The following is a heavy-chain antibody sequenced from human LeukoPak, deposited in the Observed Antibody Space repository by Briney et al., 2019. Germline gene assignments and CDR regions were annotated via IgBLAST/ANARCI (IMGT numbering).Heavy chain of an antibody. D-gene: IGHD4-17*01. Sequence: GGSLRLSCAASGFIFSNYAIHWVRQAPGKGLEHVSSISTNGGRTYFADSVKGRFTISRDDSKNTAYLQMNSLKTEDTAVYYCTRHDYGDYVSVAFDIWGQGTMVTVSS. CDR1: GFIFSNYA. CDR3: TRHDYGDYVSVAFDI. CDR2: ISTNGGRT. V-gene: IGHV3-64*04. J-gene: IGHJ3*02.